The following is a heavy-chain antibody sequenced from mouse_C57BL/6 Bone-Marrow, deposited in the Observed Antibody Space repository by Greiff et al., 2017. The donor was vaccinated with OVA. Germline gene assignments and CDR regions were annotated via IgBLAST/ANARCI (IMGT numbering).Heavy chain of an antibody. J-gene: IGHJ1*03. CDR2: IHPNSGST. Sequence: VQLQQPGAELVKPGASVKLSCKASGYTFTSYWMHWVKQRPGQGLEWIGMIHPNSGSTNYNEKFKSKATLTVDKSSSTAYMQLSSLTSEDSAVYYCARGDDYDERWYFDVWGTGTTVTVSS. D-gene: IGHD2-4*01. CDR1: GYTFTSYW. CDR3: ARGDDYDERWYFDV. V-gene: IGHV1-64*01.